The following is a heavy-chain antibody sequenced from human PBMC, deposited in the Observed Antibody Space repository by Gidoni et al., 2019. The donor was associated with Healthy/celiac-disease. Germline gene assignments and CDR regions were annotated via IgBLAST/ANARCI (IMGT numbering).Heavy chain of an antibody. V-gene: IGHV4-39*01. Sequence: QLQLQESGAGLVKPSETLSLTCTVPGGSISSSSYYWGWIRQPPGKGLEWIGSIYYSGSTYYNPSLKSRVTISVDTSKNQFSLKLSSVTAADTAVYYCARSTDCSSTSCLYYYYYYYYMDVWGKGTTVTVSS. D-gene: IGHD2-2*01. CDR2: IYYSGST. CDR3: ARSTDCSSTSCLYYYYYYYYMDV. J-gene: IGHJ6*03. CDR1: GGSISSSSYY.